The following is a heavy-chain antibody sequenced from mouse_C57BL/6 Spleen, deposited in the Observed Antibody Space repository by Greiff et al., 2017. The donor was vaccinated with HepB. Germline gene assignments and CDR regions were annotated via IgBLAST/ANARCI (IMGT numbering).Heavy chain of an antibody. Sequence: VQLQESGAELVMPGASVKLSCKASGYTFTSYWMHWVKQRPGQGLEWIGEIDPSDSYTNYNQKFKGKSTLTVDKSSSTAYMQLSSLTSEDSAVYYCAREDGNSMDYWGQGTSVTVSS. CDR2: IDPSDSYT. J-gene: IGHJ4*01. V-gene: IGHV1-69*01. CDR1: GYTFTSYW. D-gene: IGHD2-1*01. CDR3: AREDGNSMDY.